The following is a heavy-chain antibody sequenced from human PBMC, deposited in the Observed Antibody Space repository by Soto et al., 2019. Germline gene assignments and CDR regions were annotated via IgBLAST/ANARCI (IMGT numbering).Heavy chain of an antibody. Sequence: GASVKVSCKASGYTFTGYYMHWVRQAPGQGLEWMGWINPNSGGTNNAQKFQGRVTMTRDTSISTVYLELSRLRSDDTAVYYCARGGRRLRLPMYGLDVWGQGNTVTVSS. D-gene: IGHD4-17*01. CDR3: ARGGRRLRLPMYGLDV. J-gene: IGHJ6*01. V-gene: IGHV1-2*02. CDR2: INPNSGGT. CDR1: GYTFTGYY.